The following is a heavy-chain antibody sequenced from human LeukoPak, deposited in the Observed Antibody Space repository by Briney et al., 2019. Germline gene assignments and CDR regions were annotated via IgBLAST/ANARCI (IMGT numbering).Heavy chain of an antibody. CDR1: GFTFGDYA. V-gene: IGHV3-49*04. J-gene: IGHJ4*02. D-gene: IGHD5-12*01. Sequence: GGSLRLSCTGSGFTFGDYAKSWVRQVPGKGLEWVGFIRSKAYGGTTEYAASVKGRFTISRDDSKSIAYLQMNSLKTEDTAVYYCTREEGGYSDYWGQGTLVTVSS. CDR3: TREEGGYSDY. CDR2: IRSKAYGGTT.